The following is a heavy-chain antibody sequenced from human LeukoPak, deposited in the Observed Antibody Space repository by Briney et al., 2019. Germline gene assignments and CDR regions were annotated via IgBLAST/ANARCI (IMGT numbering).Heavy chain of an antibody. J-gene: IGHJ4*02. CDR3: ARDYGTRYYYAPGGY. CDR2: ISAYNGNT. V-gene: IGHV1-18*01. CDR1: GYTFTSYG. D-gene: IGHD3-10*01. Sequence: GAPVKVSCKASGYTFTSYGISWVRQAPGQGLEWMGWISAYNGNTNYAQKLQGRVTMTTDTSTSTAYMELRSLRSDDTAVYYCARDYGTRYYYAPGGYWGQGTLVTVSS.